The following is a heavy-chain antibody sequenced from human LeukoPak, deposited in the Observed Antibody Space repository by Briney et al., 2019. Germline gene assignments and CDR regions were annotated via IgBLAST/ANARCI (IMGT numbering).Heavy chain of an antibody. V-gene: IGHV3-7*03. CDR3: SRRLGY. CDR2: IRADGTEK. CDR1: GFIFNNEW. Sequence: PGGSLRLSCAASGFIFNNEWMDWVRQAPGKGLEWVANIRADGTEKYYVDSVKGRFTISRDNAKNSLYLQLNSLRVEDTAVYYCSRRLGYWGQGTLVTVSS. J-gene: IGHJ4*02.